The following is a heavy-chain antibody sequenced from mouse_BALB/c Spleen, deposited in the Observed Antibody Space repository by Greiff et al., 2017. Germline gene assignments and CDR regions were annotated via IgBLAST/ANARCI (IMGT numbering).Heavy chain of an antibody. CDR3: ARSGGNSPWFAY. V-gene: IGHV5-17*02. CDR2: ISSGSSTI. J-gene: IGHJ3*01. D-gene: IGHD3-1*01. Sequence: EVHLVESGGGLVQPGGSRKLSCAASGFTFSSFGMHWVRQAPEKGLEWVAYISSGSSTIYYADTVKGRFTISRDNPKNTLFLQMTSLRSEDTAMYYCARSGGNSPWFAYWGQGTLVTVSA. CDR1: GFTFSSFG.